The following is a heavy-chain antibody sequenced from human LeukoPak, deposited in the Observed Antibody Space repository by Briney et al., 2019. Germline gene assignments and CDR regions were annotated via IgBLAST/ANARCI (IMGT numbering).Heavy chain of an antibody. CDR3: ARHGLGSYLDY. CDR1: GGSISSYY. V-gene: IGHV4-59*08. CDR2: IYYSGST. J-gene: IGHJ4*02. Sequence: SETLSLTCTVSGGSISSYYWSWVRQPPGKGLEWIGYIYYSGSTNYNPSLKSRVTISADTSKNPFSLKLSSVTAADTAVYYCARHGLGSYLDYWGQGTLVTVSS. D-gene: IGHD3-16*02.